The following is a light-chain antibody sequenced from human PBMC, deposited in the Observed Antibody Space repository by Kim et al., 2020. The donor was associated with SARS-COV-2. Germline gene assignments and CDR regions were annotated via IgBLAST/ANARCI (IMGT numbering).Light chain of an antibody. V-gene: IGKV3-11*01. CDR3: QQRSNWPPYT. J-gene: IGKJ2*01. CDR2: DAS. CDR1: QSISTY. Sequence: EVVLTQSPATLSLSPGERATLSCWASQSISTYLAWYQQKPGQAPRLLIYDASNRATGIPARFTGTGSGTGFTLTISSLEPEDFAVYYCQQRSNWPPYTFGQGTKVDIK.